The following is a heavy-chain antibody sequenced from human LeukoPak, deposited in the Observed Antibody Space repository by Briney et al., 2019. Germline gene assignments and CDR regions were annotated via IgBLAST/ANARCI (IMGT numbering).Heavy chain of an antibody. CDR3: ARLYSSSSGGFDY. CDR2: IHYSGST. CDR1: GGSISNYY. J-gene: IGHJ4*02. Sequence: SETLSLTCTVSGGSISNYYWSWIRQPPGKGLEWIGYIHYSGSTNYNPSLKSRVTISIDMSKNQFSLKLSSVTAADTAVYYCARLYSSSSGGFDYWGQGTLVTVSS. D-gene: IGHD6-6*01. V-gene: IGHV4-59*08.